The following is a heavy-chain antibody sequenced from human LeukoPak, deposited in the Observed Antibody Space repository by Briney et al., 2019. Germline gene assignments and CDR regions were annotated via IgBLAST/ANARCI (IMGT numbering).Heavy chain of an antibody. V-gene: IGHV3-23*01. Sequence: GESLRLSCAGSGFTLGSYAMSWLRQAPGKGLEWVSAISGNGYNTYYADSVKGRFTISSESSGNTLYLQMHNLRAEDTAVYYCAKGVRLWFAFYFDYWGQGTLVTVSS. D-gene: IGHD3-10*01. CDR2: ISGNGYNT. J-gene: IGHJ4*02. CDR1: GFTLGSYA. CDR3: AKGVRLWFAFYFDY.